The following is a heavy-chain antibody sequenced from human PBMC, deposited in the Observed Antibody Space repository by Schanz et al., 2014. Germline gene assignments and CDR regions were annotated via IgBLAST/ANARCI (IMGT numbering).Heavy chain of an antibody. CDR3: AKSYDTSGYSGFDY. Sequence: QVQLLESGGGVVQPGRSLRLSCAASGFTFSSYGMHWVRQAPGKGLEWVAFIRYDASNEYYADSVKGRFTISRDNSKSTLYLQMNSLRTEDTAVYFCAKSYDTSGYSGFDYWGQGTLVTVSS. CDR1: GFTFSSYG. CDR2: IRYDASNE. J-gene: IGHJ4*02. D-gene: IGHD3-22*01. V-gene: IGHV3-30*02.